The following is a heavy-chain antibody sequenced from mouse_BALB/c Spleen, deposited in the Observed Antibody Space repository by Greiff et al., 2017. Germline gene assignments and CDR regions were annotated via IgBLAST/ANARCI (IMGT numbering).Heavy chain of an antibody. D-gene: IGHD1-2*01. CDR3: AREGTTAFMDY. CDR1: GYSITSGYY. J-gene: IGHJ4*01. Sequence: ESGPGLVKPSQSLSLTCSVTGYSITSGYYWNWIRQFPGNKLEWMGYISYDGSNNYNPSLKNRISITRDTSKNQFFLKLNSVTTEDTATYYCAREGTTAFMDYWGQGTSVTVSS. V-gene: IGHV3-6*02. CDR2: ISYDGSN.